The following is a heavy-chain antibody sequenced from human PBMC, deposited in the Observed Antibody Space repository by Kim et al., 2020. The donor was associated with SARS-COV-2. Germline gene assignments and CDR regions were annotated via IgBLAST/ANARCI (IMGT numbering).Heavy chain of an antibody. CDR1: GGSFSGYY. Sequence: SETLSLTCAVYGGSFSGYYLSWIRQPPGKGLEWIGEINHSGSTNYNPSLKSRVTISVDTSKNQFSLKLSSVTAADTAVYYCARGNVSKGVGEGGYYFDYCGQGTLVTVSS. V-gene: IGHV4-34*01. CDR3: ARGNVSKGVGEGGYYFDY. J-gene: IGHJ4*02. CDR2: INHSGST. D-gene: IGHD3-10*01.